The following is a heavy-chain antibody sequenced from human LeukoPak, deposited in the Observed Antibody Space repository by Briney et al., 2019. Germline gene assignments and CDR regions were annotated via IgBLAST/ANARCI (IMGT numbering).Heavy chain of an antibody. V-gene: IGHV1-8*01. CDR2: MNPNSGNT. Sequence: ASVKVSCRASGYTFTTYDINWVRQATGQGLEWMGWMNPNSGNTGYTQKFQGRVTMTRNTSISTAYIELSSLRSEDTAVYYCARGRGSGHKENWFDPWGQGTLVTVSS. CDR3: ARGRGSGHKENWFDP. CDR1: GYTFTTYD. J-gene: IGHJ5*02. D-gene: IGHD6-19*01.